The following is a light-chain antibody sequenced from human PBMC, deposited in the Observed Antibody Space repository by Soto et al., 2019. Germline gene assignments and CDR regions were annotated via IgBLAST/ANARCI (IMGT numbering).Light chain of an antibody. CDR1: SGHSSYA. CDR3: QTWGTGIRV. CDR2: LNSDGSH. V-gene: IGLV4-69*01. J-gene: IGLJ3*02. Sequence: QLVLTQSPSASASLGASVNLTYTLSSGHSSYAIAWHQQQPEKGPRFLMMLNSDGSHNKGDGIPDRFSGSSSGTERYLTISSLQSEDEADYYCQTWGTGIRVFGGGTKLTVL.